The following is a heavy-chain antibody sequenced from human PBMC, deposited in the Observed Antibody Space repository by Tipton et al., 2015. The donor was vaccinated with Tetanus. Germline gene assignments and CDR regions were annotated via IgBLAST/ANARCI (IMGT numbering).Heavy chain of an antibody. CDR1: GYNFTIYW. V-gene: IGHV5-51*01. D-gene: IGHD3-9*01. Sequence: VQLVQSGAEVKKPGESLKISCKPSGYNFTIYWIGWVRQMPGKGLEWMGVINPTDYQTSYNPSFEGQVTISADRSINTAYLQWSSLQTSDTAMYFCARRRSAILSGSYHWYFDLWGRGTLVTVSS. CDR2: INPTDYQT. CDR3: ARRRSAILSGSYHWYFDL. J-gene: IGHJ2*01.